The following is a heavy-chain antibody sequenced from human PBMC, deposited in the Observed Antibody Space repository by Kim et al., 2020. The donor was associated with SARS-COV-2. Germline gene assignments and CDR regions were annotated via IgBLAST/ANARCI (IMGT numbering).Heavy chain of an antibody. CDR3: ARHYYETSGYSIFDH. Sequence: GGSLRLSCAASGFPFGIYSFSWVRQVPGKGLAWVSVISVHGFNTYYADSVKGRFTISRDSSKNTVFLQMNSLRAEDTALYYCARHYYETSGYSIFDHWGQGTLVTVSS. D-gene: IGHD3-22*01. CDR1: GFPFGIYS. J-gene: IGHJ4*02. V-gene: IGHV3-23*01. CDR2: ISVHGFNT.